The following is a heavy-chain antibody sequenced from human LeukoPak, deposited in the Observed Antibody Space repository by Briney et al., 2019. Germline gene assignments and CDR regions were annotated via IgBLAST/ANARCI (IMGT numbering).Heavy chain of an antibody. J-gene: IGHJ4*02. Sequence: ASVKVSCKVSGYTLTELSMHWVRQAPGQGLEWMGWINPNSGGTNYAQKFQGRVTMTRDTSISTAYMELSRLRSDDTAVYYCASDRSNYYYDSSGYPNAFDYWGQGTLVTVSS. CDR2: INPNSGGT. CDR1: GYTLTELS. V-gene: IGHV1-2*02. CDR3: ASDRSNYYYDSSGYPNAFDY. D-gene: IGHD3-22*01.